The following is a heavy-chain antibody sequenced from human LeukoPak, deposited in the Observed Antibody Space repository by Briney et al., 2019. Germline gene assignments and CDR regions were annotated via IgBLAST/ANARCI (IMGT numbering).Heavy chain of an antibody. Sequence: SETLSLTCTVSGGSISSYYWSWFRQPPGKGLEWIGYIYYSGSTNYNPSLKSRATISLDTSKNQFSLKLTSVTAADTAVYYCARVGRGSGTYQSYYFDYWGQGTLVTVSS. CDR1: GGSISSYY. CDR2: IYYSGST. J-gene: IGHJ4*02. D-gene: IGHD3-10*01. V-gene: IGHV4-59*01. CDR3: ARVGRGSGTYQSYYFDY.